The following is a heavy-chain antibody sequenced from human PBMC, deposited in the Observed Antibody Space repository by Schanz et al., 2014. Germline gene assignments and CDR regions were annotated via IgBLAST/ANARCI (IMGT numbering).Heavy chain of an antibody. CDR3: ARDLPRTFLFDY. J-gene: IGHJ4*02. CDR2: ISSSSSTI. CDR1: GFSFSGYS. V-gene: IGHV3-48*01. Sequence: VQVVQSGGGLVEPGGSLRLSCAASGFSFSGYSMNWVRQAPGKGLEWVAYISSSSSTIHYADSVKGRFTISRDNAKNSLYLQMDSLRAEDTAVYYCARDLPRTFLFDYWGQGTLVTVSS.